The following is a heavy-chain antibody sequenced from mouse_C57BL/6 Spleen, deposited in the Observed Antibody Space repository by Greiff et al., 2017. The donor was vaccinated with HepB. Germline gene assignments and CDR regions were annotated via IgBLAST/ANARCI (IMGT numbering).Heavy chain of an antibody. CDR1: GFNIKDDY. D-gene: IGHD2-1*01. Sequence: VHVKQSGAELVRPGASVKLSCTASGFNIKDDYMHWVKQRPEQGLEWIGWIDPDNGDTEYASKFQGKATITADTSSNTAYLQLSSLTSEDTAGYYCTTDYGTGDWGQGTTLTVSS. CDR3: TTDYGTGD. CDR2: IDPDNGDT. V-gene: IGHV14-4*01. J-gene: IGHJ2*01.